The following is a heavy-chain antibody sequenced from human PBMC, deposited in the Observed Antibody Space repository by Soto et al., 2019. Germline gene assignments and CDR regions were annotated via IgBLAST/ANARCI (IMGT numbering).Heavy chain of an antibody. J-gene: IGHJ4*02. Sequence: GESLKISCAASGFTFSSYSMNWVRQAPGKGLQWVSSISSSTYIYYADSVKGRFTISRDNAKNSLYLQMNSLRAEDTAVYYCARDTNYYDSSVYYGYWGQGTLVTVSS. CDR1: GFTFSSYS. D-gene: IGHD3-22*01. V-gene: IGHV3-21*01. CDR2: ISSSTYI. CDR3: ARDTNYYDSSVYYGY.